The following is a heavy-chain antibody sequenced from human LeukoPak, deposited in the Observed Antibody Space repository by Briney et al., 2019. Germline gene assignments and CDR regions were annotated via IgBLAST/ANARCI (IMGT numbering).Heavy chain of an antibody. CDR1: GFTFSSYW. V-gene: IGHV3-74*01. J-gene: IGHJ4*02. Sequence: PGGSLRLSCAASGFTFSSYWMYWVRQAPGKGLVWVSRINTDGSSTSYADSVKGRFTISRDNARSTLYLQMNSLRAEDTAVYYCVRSLDYWGQGILVTVSS. CDR3: VRSLDY. CDR2: INTDGSST.